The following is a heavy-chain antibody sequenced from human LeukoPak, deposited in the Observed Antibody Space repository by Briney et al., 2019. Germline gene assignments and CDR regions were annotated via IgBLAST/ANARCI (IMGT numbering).Heavy chain of an antibody. CDR3: ARDLYSPYYFDY. V-gene: IGHV3-21*01. D-gene: IGHD6-13*01. J-gene: IGHJ4*02. CDR1: GFTFSSYS. CDR2: ISSSSSYI. Sequence: GGSLRLSCAASGFTFSSYSMNWVRQAPGKGLEWVSSISSSSSYIYYADSVKGRFTISRDNAKNSLYLQMNNLRADDTAVYYCARDLYSPYYFDYWGQGTLVTVSS.